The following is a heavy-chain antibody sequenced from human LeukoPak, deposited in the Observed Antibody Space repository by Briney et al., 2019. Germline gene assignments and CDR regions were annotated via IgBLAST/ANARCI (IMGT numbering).Heavy chain of an antibody. CDR3: ARDRPYSGSYYY. D-gene: IGHD1-26*01. J-gene: IGHJ4*02. Sequence: ASVKVSCKASGYTFTSYDINWVRQATGQGLEWMGWMNPNSGNTGYAQKFQGRVTMTRNTSISTAYMELSSLRFEDTAVYYCARDRPYSGSYYYWGQGTLVTVSS. V-gene: IGHV1-8*01. CDR2: MNPNSGNT. CDR1: GYTFTSYD.